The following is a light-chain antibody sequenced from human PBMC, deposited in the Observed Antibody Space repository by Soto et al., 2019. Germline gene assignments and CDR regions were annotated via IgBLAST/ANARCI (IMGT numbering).Light chain of an antibody. J-gene: IGKJ1*01. CDR3: QQCNNWPALWT. CDR2: AAS. Sequence: EIVMTQSPATLSVSPGERATLSCRASQTIAGNLAWYQQKPGQAPRLLIYAASTRAPGIPARFIGSGSGTEFTLTISSLQSEDFAVYYCQQCNNWPALWTFGQGTKVEVK. V-gene: IGKV3-15*01. CDR1: QTIAGN.